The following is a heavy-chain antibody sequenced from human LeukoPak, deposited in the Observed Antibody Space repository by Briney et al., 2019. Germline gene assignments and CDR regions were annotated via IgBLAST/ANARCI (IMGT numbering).Heavy chain of an antibody. CDR3: ASRSALIAVAGRRTYYFDY. Sequence: SETLSLTCTVSGGSISSSSYYWGCIRLPPGKGLEWIGSIYYSGSTYYNPSLKSRVTISVDTSKNQFSLKLSSVTAADTAVYYCASRSALIAVAGRRTYYFDYWGQGALVTVSS. CDR1: GGSISSSSYY. CDR2: IYYSGST. D-gene: IGHD6-19*01. V-gene: IGHV4-39*01. J-gene: IGHJ4*02.